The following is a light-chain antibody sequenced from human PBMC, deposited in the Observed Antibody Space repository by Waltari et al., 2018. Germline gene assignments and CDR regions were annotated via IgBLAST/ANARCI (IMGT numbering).Light chain of an antibody. V-gene: IGLV1-47*01. CDR3: AAWDDSLSGLWV. CDR2: RNN. J-gene: IGLJ3*02. CDR1: SSNIGSNY. Sequence: QSVLTQPPSASGTPGQRVTISCSGSSSNIGSNYVYWYQQRPGTAPKLLIYRNNQRPSRVPVRVSGPKPGTSASRAISGLRSGDEAGYYCAAWDDSLSGLWVFGGGTKRTVL.